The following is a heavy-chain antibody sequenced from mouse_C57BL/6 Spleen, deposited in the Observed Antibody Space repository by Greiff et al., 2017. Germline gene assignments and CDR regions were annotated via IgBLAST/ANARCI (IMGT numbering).Heavy chain of an antibody. CDR3: ARNYSNWDYAMDY. CDR1: GFTFSDYG. V-gene: IGHV5-17*01. D-gene: IGHD2-5*01. Sequence: EVMLVESGGGLVKPGGSLKLSCAASGFTFSDYGMHWVRQAPEKGLEWVAYISSGNSTIYYADTVKGRFTISRDNAKNTLFLQMTSLRSEDTAMYYCARNYSNWDYAMDYWGQGTSVTVSS. CDR2: ISSGNSTI. J-gene: IGHJ4*01.